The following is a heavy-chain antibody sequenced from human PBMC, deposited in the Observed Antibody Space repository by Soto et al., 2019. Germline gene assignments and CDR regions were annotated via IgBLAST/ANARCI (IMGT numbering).Heavy chain of an antibody. CDR2: IYYSGST. D-gene: IGHD3-3*01. Sequence: SETLSLTCTDSGGSISSYYWSWIRQPPGKGLEWIGYIYYSGSTNYNPSLKSRVTISVDTSKNQFSLKLSSVTAADTAVYYCARIKDDFWSGYYIFDYWGQGTLVTVSS. CDR3: ARIKDDFWSGYYIFDY. J-gene: IGHJ4*02. CDR1: GGSISSYY. V-gene: IGHV4-59*01.